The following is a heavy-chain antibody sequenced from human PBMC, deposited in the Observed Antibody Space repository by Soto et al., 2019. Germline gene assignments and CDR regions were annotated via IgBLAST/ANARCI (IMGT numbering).Heavy chain of an antibody. Sequence: GESLKISCKGSGYSFTSYWISWVRQMPGKGLEWMGRIDPSDSYTNYSPSFQGHVTISADKSISTAYLQWSSLKASDTAMYYCAAPKQLSMGYYYGMYVWGQRTTVTSP. D-gene: IGHD2-2*01. V-gene: IGHV5-10-1*01. J-gene: IGHJ6*02. CDR2: IDPSDSYT. CDR1: GYSFTSYW. CDR3: AAPKQLSMGYYYGMYV.